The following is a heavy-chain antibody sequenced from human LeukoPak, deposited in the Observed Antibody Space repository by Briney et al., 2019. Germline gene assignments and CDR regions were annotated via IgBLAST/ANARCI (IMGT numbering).Heavy chain of an antibody. J-gene: IGHJ3*02. D-gene: IGHD2-15*01. CDR1: GDSISSSVYY. CDR2: IYNSGST. V-gene: IGHV4-39*07. Sequence: PSETLSLTCTVSGDSISSSVYYWGWIRQPPGQGLEWIGSIYNSGSTYYNPSLKSRVTISVDTSKNQFSLKLSSVTAADTAVYYCAVGSSLDAFDIWGQGTMVTVSS. CDR3: AVGSSLDAFDI.